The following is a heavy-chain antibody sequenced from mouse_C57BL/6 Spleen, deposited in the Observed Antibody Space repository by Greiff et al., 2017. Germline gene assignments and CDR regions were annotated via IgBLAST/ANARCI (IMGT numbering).Heavy chain of an antibody. CDR3: AKESPRGFDY. J-gene: IGHJ2*01. CDR1: GYAFSSSW. CDR2: IYPGDGDT. Sequence: VQLQQSGPELVKPGASVKISCKASGYAFSSSWMNWVKQRPGTGLEWIGRIYPGDGDTNYNGKFKGKDTMTADKSSSTAYMQLSSLTSEDSAVYVCAKESPRGFDYWGQGTTLTGSS. V-gene: IGHV1-82*01.